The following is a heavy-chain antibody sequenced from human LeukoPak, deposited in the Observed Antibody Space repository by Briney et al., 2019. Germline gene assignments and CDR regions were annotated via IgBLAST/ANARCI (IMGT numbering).Heavy chain of an antibody. CDR1: GYTFFTYW. CDR2: IYPGDSDT. Sequence: GESLKISCKGSGYTFFTYWIGWVRQMPGKGLEWMGIIYPGDSDTRYSPSFQGQVTISADKSISTAYLQWSSLKASDTAMYYCARRDNRQYFQHWGQGTLVTVSS. D-gene: IGHD2/OR15-2a*01. J-gene: IGHJ1*01. CDR3: ARRDNRQYFQH. V-gene: IGHV5-51*01.